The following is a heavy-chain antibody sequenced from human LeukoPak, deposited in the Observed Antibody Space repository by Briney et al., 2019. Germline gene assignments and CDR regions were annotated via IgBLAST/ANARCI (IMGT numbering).Heavy chain of an antibody. CDR2: SNWNGGST. CDR1: GFTIDDYG. CDR3: ARDSYYYDSSADYGDDAFDI. D-gene: IGHD3-22*01. Sequence: SAGSLRLSCAASGFTIDDYGLSWVRQGPGQGLEWVSGSNWNGGSTGYADSGKGRFSISTDNAKNSLYLQRNSLRAEDTALYYCARDSYYYDSSADYGDDAFDIWGQGTMVTVSS. V-gene: IGHV3-20*04. J-gene: IGHJ3*02.